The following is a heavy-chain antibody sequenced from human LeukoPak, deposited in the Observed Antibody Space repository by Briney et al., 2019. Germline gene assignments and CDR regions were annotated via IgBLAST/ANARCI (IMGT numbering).Heavy chain of an antibody. D-gene: IGHD6-19*01. CDR3: ATKQWLAPPPDS. CDR2: INTDGTVT. Sequence: GGSLRLSCAASGFTFSKYWTLWVRQAPGKGLESVSRINTDGTVTTYSDSVKGRFTVSRDNAENTMFLQMNSVRDEDTAVYYCATKQWLAPPPDSWGQGTPFTVSS. V-gene: IGHV3-74*01. J-gene: IGHJ4*02. CDR1: GFTFSKYW.